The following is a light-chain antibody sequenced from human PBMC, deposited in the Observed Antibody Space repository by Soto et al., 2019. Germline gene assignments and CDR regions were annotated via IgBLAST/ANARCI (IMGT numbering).Light chain of an antibody. CDR2: DVS. V-gene: IGLV2-14*03. CDR1: SSDVGAYNF. CDR3: SSYTSRSTHV. Sequence: QSALTQPASVSGSRGQSITISCTGTSSDVGAYNFVSWYQQHPGKLPKLMIFDVSRRPSGVSDRCSGSKSGNTASLTISGLQAEDEGDYYCSSYTSRSTHVFGSGTKLTVL. J-gene: IGLJ1*01.